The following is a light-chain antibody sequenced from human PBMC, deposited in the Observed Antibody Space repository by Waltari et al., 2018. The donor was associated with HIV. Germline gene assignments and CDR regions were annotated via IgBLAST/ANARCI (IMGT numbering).Light chain of an antibody. J-gene: IGKJ2*01. CDR2: KAS. CDR3: QQYDVFST. V-gene: IGKV1-5*03. CDR1: QSVSNW. Sequence: DIQLTQSPSTLSASVGDRVTITCRASQSVSNWLAWYQQKPGKAPKLVIYKASSLESGVPVRFSGSGSGTEFSLTISSLQPDDFATYYCQQYDVFSTFGQGTKVEIK.